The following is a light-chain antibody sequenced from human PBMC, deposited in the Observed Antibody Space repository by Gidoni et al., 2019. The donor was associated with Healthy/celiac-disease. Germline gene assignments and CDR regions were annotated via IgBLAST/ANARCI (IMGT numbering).Light chain of an antibody. V-gene: IGLV1-44*01. CDR2: SNN. J-gene: IGLJ7*01. CDR1: SSNIGSNT. Sequence: QSVLTQPPSASGTPGQRVTISCSGSSSNIGSNTVNWYQQLPGTAPNLLIYSNNQRPSGVPDRFSGSKSGTSAPLAISGLQSEDEADYYCAAWDDSLNGAVFGGGTQLTVL. CDR3: AAWDDSLNGAV.